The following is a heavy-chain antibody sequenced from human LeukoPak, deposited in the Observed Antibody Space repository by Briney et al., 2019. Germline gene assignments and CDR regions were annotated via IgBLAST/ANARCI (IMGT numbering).Heavy chain of an antibody. CDR3: ARHHGNFWSGYYIY. V-gene: IGHV4-38-2*01. Sequence: KPSETLSLTCAVSGYSIRSGYYWGWIRQPPGKGLEWIGSMFHSGSTYYNPSLKSRVTISVDTSKNQFSLKLTSVTAADTAVYYCARHHGNFWSGYYIYWGQGILVTVSP. CDR2: MFHSGST. J-gene: IGHJ4*02. D-gene: IGHD3-3*01. CDR1: GYSIRSGYY.